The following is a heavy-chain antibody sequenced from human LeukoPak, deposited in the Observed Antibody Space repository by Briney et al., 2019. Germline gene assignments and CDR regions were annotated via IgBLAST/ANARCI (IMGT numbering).Heavy chain of an antibody. Sequence: GGSLRLSCAASGFTFSSYGMHWVRQAPGKGLEWVAVISYDGSNKYYADSVKGRFTISRDNSKNTLYLQMNSLRAEDTAVYYCAGEMATTSFDYWGQGTLVTVSS. CDR1: GFTFSSYG. J-gene: IGHJ4*02. CDR2: ISYDGSNK. V-gene: IGHV3-30*03. CDR3: AGEMATTSFDY. D-gene: IGHD5-24*01.